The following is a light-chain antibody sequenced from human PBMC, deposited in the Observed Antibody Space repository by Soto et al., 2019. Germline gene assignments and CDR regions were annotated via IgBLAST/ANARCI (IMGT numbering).Light chain of an antibody. CDR2: DVS. J-gene: IGLJ1*01. Sequence: QSVLTPPASVSGSPGQSINISCTETSSDVGGYNYVSWYQHHPGKAPKLIIYDVSNRPSGVSNPFSGSKSGNTASLTISGLQPEDEADYYCSSYTTSNTRQIVFGTGTKVTV. CDR3: SSYTTSNTRQIV. CDR1: SSDVGGYNY. V-gene: IGLV2-14*03.